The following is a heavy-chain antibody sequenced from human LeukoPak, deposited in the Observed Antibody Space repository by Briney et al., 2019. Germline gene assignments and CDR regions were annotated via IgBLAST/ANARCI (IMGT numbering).Heavy chain of an antibody. J-gene: IGHJ4*02. CDR1: GFAFSSYW. Sequence: GGSLRLSCAASGFAFSSYWMHWVRQAPGKGLVWVSRIKSDGSSTSYADSVKGRFTISRDNSKRTLYLQMNSLRADDTAVYYCAKDGSWSCTDWGQGTLVTVSS. D-gene: IGHD2-8*02. CDR2: IKSDGSST. CDR3: AKDGSWSCTD. V-gene: IGHV3-74*01.